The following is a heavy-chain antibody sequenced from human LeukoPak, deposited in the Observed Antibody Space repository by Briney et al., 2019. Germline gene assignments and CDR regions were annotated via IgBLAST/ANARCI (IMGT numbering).Heavy chain of an antibody. CDR1: GGSISSYY. Sequence: SETLSLTCTVSGGSISSYYWSWIRQPPGKGLEWIGYIYYSGSTNYNPSLKSRVTISVDTSKNQFSLKLSSVTAADAAVYYCAREGGVRGYSGYDPYFDYWGQGTLVTVSS. V-gene: IGHV4-59*12. CDR2: IYYSGST. D-gene: IGHD5-12*01. CDR3: AREGGVRGYSGYDPYFDY. J-gene: IGHJ4*02.